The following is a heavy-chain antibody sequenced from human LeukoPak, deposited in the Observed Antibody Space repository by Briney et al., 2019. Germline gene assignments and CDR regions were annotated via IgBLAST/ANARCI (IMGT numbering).Heavy chain of an antibody. CDR2: INTNTGHP. V-gene: IGHV7-4-1*02. CDR1: GYSFPNFA. CDR3: ARDGAGIVR. Sequence: ASVKVSCRASGYSFPNFAINWVRQAPGQGLEWMGWINTNTGHPTYAQNFTGRFVFSLDSSVTTTYLQISSLKTDDTAVYYCARDGAGIVRWGQGTLVTVSS. J-gene: IGHJ5*02. D-gene: IGHD6-19*01.